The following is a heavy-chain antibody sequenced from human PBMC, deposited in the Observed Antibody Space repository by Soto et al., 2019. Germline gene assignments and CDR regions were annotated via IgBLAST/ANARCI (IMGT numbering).Heavy chain of an antibody. CDR2: ITITGDTT. J-gene: IGHJ4*02. CDR3: SKGGGGDHGY. Sequence: EVQLVESEGGLVQPGGSLRLSCEASGFIFTTSDMSWVRQAPGKGLEWISSITITGDTTHYADSVKGRFTISRDNSRNTVYLQMNRLTVADPAVYYCSKGGGGDHGYWGQGTLVAVSS. CDR1: GFIFTTSD. D-gene: IGHD2-21*02. V-gene: IGHV3-23*04.